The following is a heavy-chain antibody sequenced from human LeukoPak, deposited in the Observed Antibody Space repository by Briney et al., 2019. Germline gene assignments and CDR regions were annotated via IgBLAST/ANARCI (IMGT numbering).Heavy chain of an antibody. Sequence: GGSLRLSCAASGFTLSGSAMHWVRQASGNGLEWVGRIRSKANSYATAYAASVKGRFTISRDDSKNTAYLQMNSLKTEDTAVYYCTRTSEYYYDSSGLLGGFDCWGQGTLVTVSS. CDR1: GFTLSGSA. CDR3: TRTSEYYYDSSGLLGGFDC. CDR2: IRSKANSYAT. D-gene: IGHD3-22*01. V-gene: IGHV3-73*01. J-gene: IGHJ4*02.